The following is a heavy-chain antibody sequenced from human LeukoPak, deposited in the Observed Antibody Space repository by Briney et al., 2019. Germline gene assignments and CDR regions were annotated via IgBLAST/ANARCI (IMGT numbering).Heavy chain of an antibody. V-gene: IGHV3-21*06. CDR3: TRVGYIDEGIDY. CDR2: ISTSSSYI. J-gene: IGHJ4*02. Sequence: KAGGSLRLSCAASGLTFSSYSMNWVRQAPGKGLEWVSSISTSSSYIYYADSVKGRFTISRDNAKNSLYLQINSLRAEDTAIYYCTRVGYIDEGIDYWGQGTLVTVSS. D-gene: IGHD5-24*01. CDR1: GLTFSSYS.